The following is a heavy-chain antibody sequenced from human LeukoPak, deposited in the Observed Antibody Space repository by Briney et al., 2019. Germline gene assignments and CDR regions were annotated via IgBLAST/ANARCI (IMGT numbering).Heavy chain of an antibody. CDR3: AREEGTSYPGWFDP. V-gene: IGHV1-69*13. Sequence: GASVKVSCKASGYTFTSYGISWVRQAPGQGLEWMGGIIPIFGTANYAQKFQGRVTITADESTSTAYMELSSLRSEDTAVYYCAREEGTSYPGWFDPWGQGTLVTVSS. J-gene: IGHJ5*02. D-gene: IGHD2-2*01. CDR1: GYTFTSYG. CDR2: IIPIFGTA.